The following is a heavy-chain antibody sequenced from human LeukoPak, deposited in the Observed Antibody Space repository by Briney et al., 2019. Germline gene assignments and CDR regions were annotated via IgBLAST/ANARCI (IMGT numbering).Heavy chain of an antibody. Sequence: GGSLRLSCAASGFTFSSYWMSWVRQAPGKGLEWVANIKQDGSEKYYVDSVKGRFTISRDNAKNSLYLQMNSLRAEDTAVYYCARGPNYYGSGSYPQINYYYYYYMDVWGKGTTVTVSS. D-gene: IGHD3-10*01. V-gene: IGHV3-7*01. CDR1: GFTFSSYW. CDR2: IKQDGSEK. CDR3: ARGPNYYGSGSYPQINYYYYYYMDV. J-gene: IGHJ6*03.